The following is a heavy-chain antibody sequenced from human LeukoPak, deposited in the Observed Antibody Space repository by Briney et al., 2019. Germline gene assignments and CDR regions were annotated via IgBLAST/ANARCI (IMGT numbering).Heavy chain of an antibody. Sequence: GGSLRLSCAASGFTFSSYNMNWVRQAPGKGLEWVSGISGSGDNTYYADSVKGRFTISRDNSKHTLYLQMNSLRADDTAVYYCAKGGLVHRFDPWGQGTLVTVSS. CDR3: AKGGLVHRFDP. J-gene: IGHJ5*02. CDR1: GFTFSSYN. V-gene: IGHV3-23*01. CDR2: ISGSGDNT.